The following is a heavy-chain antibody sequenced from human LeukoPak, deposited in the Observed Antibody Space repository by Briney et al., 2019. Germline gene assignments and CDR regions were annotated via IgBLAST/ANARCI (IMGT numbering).Heavy chain of an antibody. D-gene: IGHD5-12*01. CDR3: ARRPIVATIDVKWELRGYYYYYGMDV. J-gene: IGHJ6*02. CDR2: ISAYNGNT. Sequence: GASVKVSCKASGYTFTSYGISWVRQAPGQGLEWMGWISAYNGNTNYAQKLQGRVTMTTDTSTSTAYMELRSLRSDDTAVYYSARRPIVATIDVKWELRGYYYYYGMDVWGQGTTVTVSS. CDR1: GYTFTSYG. V-gene: IGHV1-18*04.